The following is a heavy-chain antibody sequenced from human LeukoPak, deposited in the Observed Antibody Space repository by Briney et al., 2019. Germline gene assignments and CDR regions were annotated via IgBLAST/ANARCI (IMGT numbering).Heavy chain of an antibody. V-gene: IGHV5-51*01. CDR1: GYSFTSYW. CDR2: IYPGDSDT. D-gene: IGHD5-12*01. CDR3: ARRDDTIVATILHFDY. J-gene: IGHJ4*02. Sequence: GESLKISCKGSGYSFTSYWIGWVRQMPGKGLEWMGIIYPGDSDTRYSPSFQGQVTISADKSISTAYLQWSSLKASDTAMYYCARRDDTIVATILHFDYWGQGTLVTVPS.